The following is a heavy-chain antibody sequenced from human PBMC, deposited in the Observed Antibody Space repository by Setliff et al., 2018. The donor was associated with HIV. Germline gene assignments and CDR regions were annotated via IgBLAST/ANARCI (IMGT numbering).Heavy chain of an antibody. CDR1: GGTFSSYA. J-gene: IGHJ4*02. Sequence: GASVKVSCKASGGTFSSYAITWVRQAPGQGLEWMGGIIPLHGIANYIQKFQGRVTITADKSTTTAYMELSSLRSEDTAVYYCARDVTKDMITVGEVIVTSRGYFDSWGQGTLVTVSS. V-gene: IGHV1-69*10. CDR2: IIPLHGIA. D-gene: IGHD3-16*02. CDR3: ARDVTKDMITVGEVIVTSRGYFDS.